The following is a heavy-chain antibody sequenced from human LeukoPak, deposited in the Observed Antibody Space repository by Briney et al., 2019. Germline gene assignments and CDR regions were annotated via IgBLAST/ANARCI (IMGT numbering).Heavy chain of an antibody. CDR2: IRYDGSNK. Sequence: GGSLRLSCAASGFTFSSYGMHWVRQAPGKGLEWVTFIRYDGSNKYYSDSVKGRFTISRDNSKNTLYLRMNSLRAEDTAVYYCARDPYSGSYGNDYYYYMDVWGKGTTVTISS. D-gene: IGHD1-26*01. CDR3: ARDPYSGSYGNDYYYYMDV. J-gene: IGHJ6*03. CDR1: GFTFSSYG. V-gene: IGHV3-30*02.